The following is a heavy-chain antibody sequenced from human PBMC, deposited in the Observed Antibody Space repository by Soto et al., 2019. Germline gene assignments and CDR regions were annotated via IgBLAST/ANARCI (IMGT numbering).Heavy chain of an antibody. CDR3: AKGPYYYDPFDY. Sequence: SETLSLTCAVSGGSFGTYSWNWIRQAPGKGLEWIGKIYYSGTTGYNPSLKSRVTLSIDTSQNKLSLSLSSVTAADTAVYYCAKGPYYYDPFDYWGQGTLVTVS. V-gene: IGHV4-59*01. CDR1: GGSFGTYS. J-gene: IGHJ4*02. D-gene: IGHD3-22*01. CDR2: IYYSGTT.